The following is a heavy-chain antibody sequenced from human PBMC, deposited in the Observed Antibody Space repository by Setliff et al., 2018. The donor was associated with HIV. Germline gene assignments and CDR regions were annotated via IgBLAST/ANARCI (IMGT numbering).Heavy chain of an antibody. V-gene: IGHV3-7*02. J-gene: IGHJ4*02. CDR3: ARLRINDF. CDR1: GYTFSSYW. Sequence: SCAASGYTFSSYWMAWVRQCPGKGLEWVANIQQHGSEIHYADSVRGRFTISRDNTKNSLYLQMDGLRVEDTAVYYCARLRINDFWGQGTPVTVSS. CDR2: IQQHGSEI.